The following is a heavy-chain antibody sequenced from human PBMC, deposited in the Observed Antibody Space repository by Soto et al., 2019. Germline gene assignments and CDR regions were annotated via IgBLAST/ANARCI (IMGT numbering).Heavy chain of an antibody. CDR3: AKEGGRGDDDYYSDMDV. CDR1: GGTFRRHT. D-gene: IGHD1-1*01. CDR2: SIPILGIT. Sequence: QVQLVQSGAEVKKPGSSVKVSCKASGGTFRRHTINWVRQAPGQGLEWMGRSIPILGITNYSQRFQGRVTIIAAKFTSTAYMELRSLRSEDTDVYYCAKEGGRGDDDYYSDMDVWGPGSTVTVSS. V-gene: IGHV1-69*08. J-gene: IGHJ6*02.